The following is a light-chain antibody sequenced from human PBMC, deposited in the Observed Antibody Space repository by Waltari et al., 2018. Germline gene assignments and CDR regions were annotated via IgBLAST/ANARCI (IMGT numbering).Light chain of an antibody. CDR3: QSFDNMLSGGVV. CDR2: GNN. J-gene: IGLJ2*01. CDR1: TSNIGAGHY. V-gene: IGLV1-40*01. Sequence: QSVLTQPPSVSGTPGQRVTIPCRCSTSNIGAGHYVPWSQPLPGTAPKLLIYGNNNRPSGVPDRFSGSKSGTSASLAITGLQADDEADYFCQSFDNMLSGGVVFGGGTKLAVL.